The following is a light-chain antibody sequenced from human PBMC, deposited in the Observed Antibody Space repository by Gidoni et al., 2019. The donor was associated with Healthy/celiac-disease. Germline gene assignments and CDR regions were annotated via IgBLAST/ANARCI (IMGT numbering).Light chain of an antibody. V-gene: IGKV1-5*03. J-gene: IGKJ2*01. Sequence: DIQMTQSPSTLSASVGDRVTITCLASQSISSWLAWYQQKPGKAPKLLIYKASSLESGVPSSFSGSGSGTEFTLTISSLQPDDFATYYCQQYNSYSPRTFGQGTKLEIK. CDR3: QQYNSYSPRT. CDR2: KAS. CDR1: QSISSW.